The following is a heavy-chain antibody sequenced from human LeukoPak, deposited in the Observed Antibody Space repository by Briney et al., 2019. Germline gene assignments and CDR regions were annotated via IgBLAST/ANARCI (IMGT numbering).Heavy chain of an antibody. V-gene: IGHV3-23*01. D-gene: IGHD3-22*01. CDR3: AKDRITMIVVVPSGAFDI. J-gene: IGHJ3*02. Sequence: GGSLRLSCAASGFTFKNYAMTWVRQAPGKGLEWVSAISGSGGSTYYADSVKGRFTISRDNSKNTLYLQMNSLRAEDTAVYYCAKDRITMIVVVPSGAFDIWGQGTMVTVSS. CDR1: GFTFKNYA. CDR2: ISGSGGST.